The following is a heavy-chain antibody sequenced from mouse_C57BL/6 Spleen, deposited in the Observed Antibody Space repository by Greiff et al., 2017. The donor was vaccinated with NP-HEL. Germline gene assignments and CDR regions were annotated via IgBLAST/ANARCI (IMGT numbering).Heavy chain of an antibody. Sequence: EVKLMESGGDLVKPGGSLKLSCAASGFTFSSYGMSWVRQTPDKRLEWVATISSGGSYTYYPDSVKGRFTISRDNAKNTLYLQMSSLKSEDTAMYYCARPPFYGSSYDYYAMDYWGQGTSVTVSS. CDR1: GFTFSSYG. J-gene: IGHJ4*01. D-gene: IGHD1-1*01. CDR3: ARPPFYGSSYDYYAMDY. CDR2: ISSGGSYT. V-gene: IGHV5-6*01.